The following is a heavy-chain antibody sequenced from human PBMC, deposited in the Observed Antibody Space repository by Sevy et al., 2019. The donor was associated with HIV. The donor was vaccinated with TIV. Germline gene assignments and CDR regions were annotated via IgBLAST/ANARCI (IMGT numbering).Heavy chain of an antibody. D-gene: IGHD4-4*01. V-gene: IGHV2-5*02. CDR3: ARLLKGDYTSFFDY. J-gene: IGHJ4*02. CDR1: GFSLSTSGVG. CDR2: IFWDNNN. Sequence: SGPTLVKPAQTLTLTCSFSGFSLSTSGVGVGWVRLPPGKALEWLGLIFWDNNNHYSPPLKSRLTITKDTSKNQVVLKMTNMDPVDTATYFCARLLKGDYTSFFDYWGQGTLVTVSS.